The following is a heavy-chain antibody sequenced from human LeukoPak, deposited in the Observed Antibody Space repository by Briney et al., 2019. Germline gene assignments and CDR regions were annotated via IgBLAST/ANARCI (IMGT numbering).Heavy chain of an antibody. CDR2: IIPIFGTA. CDR1: GGTFSSYA. J-gene: IGHJ3*02. CDR3: ARDHYDSSGYYLGAFDI. V-gene: IGHV1-69*06. D-gene: IGHD3-22*01. Sequence: PGASVKVSCTASGGTFSSYAISWVRQAPGQGLEWMGGIIPIFGTANYAQKFQGRVTITADKSTSTAYMELSSLRSEDTAVYYCARDHYDSSGYYLGAFDIWGQGTMVTVSS.